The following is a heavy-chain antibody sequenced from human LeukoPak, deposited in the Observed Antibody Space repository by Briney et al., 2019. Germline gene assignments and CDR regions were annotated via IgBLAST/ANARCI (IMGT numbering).Heavy chain of an antibody. J-gene: IGHJ4*02. CDR2: IKSKTDGGTT. D-gene: IGHD1-26*01. V-gene: IGHV3-15*01. CDR3: ITDLAPPELF. Sequence: GGSLRLSCAASGFTFSSYAMSWVRQAPGKGLEWVGRIKSKTDGGTTDYAAPVKGRFTISRDDSKNTLYLQMNSLKTEDTAVYYCITDLAPPELFWGQGTLVTVSS. CDR1: GFTFSSYA.